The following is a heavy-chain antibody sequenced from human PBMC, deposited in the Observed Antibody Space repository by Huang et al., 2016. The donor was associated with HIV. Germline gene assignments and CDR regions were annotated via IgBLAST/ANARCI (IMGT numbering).Heavy chain of an antibody. J-gene: IGHJ4*02. CDR3: SRALYYHGSGSYSDY. CDR1: GDSIGSGGHY. V-gene: IGHV4-30-4*08. Sequence: QVQLQESGPGLVKPSQTLSLTCTVSGDSIGSGGHYWSWSRQPPGKGREWIVFMYYSRSPYHNPSLKSRVTISVDTSKNQFSLKLSSVTAADTAVYFCSRALYYHGSGSYSDYWGRGTLVTVSS. CDR2: MYYSRSP. D-gene: IGHD3-10*01.